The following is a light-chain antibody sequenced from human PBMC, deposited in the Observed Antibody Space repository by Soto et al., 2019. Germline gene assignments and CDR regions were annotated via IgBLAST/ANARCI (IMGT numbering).Light chain of an antibody. J-gene: IGKJ1*01. V-gene: IGKV1-17*01. Sequence: DIPMTQSPSSLSASVGDRVTITCRASQGIRNDLGWYQQKPGKAPQRLIYAAYSLQSGVPSRFSSSGSGTEFNLTISSLQHEAVATNYCLQHNSYLWTFGQGTKGAIK. CDR2: AAY. CDR3: LQHNSYLWT. CDR1: QGIRND.